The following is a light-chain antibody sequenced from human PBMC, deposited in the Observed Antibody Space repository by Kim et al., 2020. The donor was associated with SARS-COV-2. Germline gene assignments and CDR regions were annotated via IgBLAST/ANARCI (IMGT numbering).Light chain of an antibody. Sequence: EVVMTQSPATLSVSPGEGATLSCRASQSVSRNLAWYQQKPGQAPRLLIYGASTRASGIPDWFSGGGSGTEFTLTISSLQSEDLTVYYCQQYNNWPWTFGQGTKVDIK. CDR2: GAS. V-gene: IGKV3-15*01. J-gene: IGKJ1*01. CDR3: QQYNNWPWT. CDR1: QSVSRN.